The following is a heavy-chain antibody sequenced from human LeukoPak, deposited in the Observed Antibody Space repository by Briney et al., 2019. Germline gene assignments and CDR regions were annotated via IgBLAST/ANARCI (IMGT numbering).Heavy chain of an antibody. J-gene: IGHJ4*02. CDR1: GYTFSGHY. CDR3: ARDQYYYDSSGYLTFDY. Sequence: ASVKVSCKASGYTFSGHYMHWIRQAPGQGLEWMGWINAESGETKYAQKFQGRVTMTRDTSISTAYMELRGLRFDDTAVYYCARDQYYYDSSGYLTFDYWGQGTLVTVSS. V-gene: IGHV1-2*02. D-gene: IGHD3-22*01. CDR2: INAESGET.